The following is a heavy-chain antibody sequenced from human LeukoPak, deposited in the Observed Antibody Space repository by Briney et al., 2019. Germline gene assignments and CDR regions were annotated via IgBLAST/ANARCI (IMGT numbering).Heavy chain of an antibody. V-gene: IGHV3-74*01. J-gene: IGHJ5*02. CDR2: IKSDGTIT. Sequence: GGSLRLSCAASGFTLSTYWMHWVRQAPGKGLVWVSRIKSDGTITSYADPVKGRFTISRDNAKNTLYLQMNSLRAEDTAVYYCARGNSGSNFDPWGQGSLVTVSS. CDR1: GFTLSTYW. CDR3: ARGNSGSNFDP. D-gene: IGHD6-19*01.